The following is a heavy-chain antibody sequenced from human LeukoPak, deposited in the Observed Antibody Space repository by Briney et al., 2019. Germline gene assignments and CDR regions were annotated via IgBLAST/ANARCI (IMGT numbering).Heavy chain of an antibody. Sequence: ASVKVSCKASGYTFTNYGISWVRQAPGQGREWMGWISAYNANTNYAQKLQGRVTITTDTFTSTAYMELSRLRSDDTAVYYCARAYGSSSWFYYYSGMDVWGQGTTVTVSS. V-gene: IGHV1-18*01. D-gene: IGHD6-13*01. CDR1: GYTFTNYG. CDR3: ARAYGSSSWFYYYSGMDV. J-gene: IGHJ6*02. CDR2: ISAYNANT.